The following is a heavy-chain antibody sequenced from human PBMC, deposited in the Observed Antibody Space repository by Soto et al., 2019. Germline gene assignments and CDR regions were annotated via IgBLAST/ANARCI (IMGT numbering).Heavy chain of an antibody. V-gene: IGHV5-51*01. Sequence: GESLKISCKGSGYRFTSYWIGWVRQMPGKGLEWMGIIYPGGSEARYSPSFQGQVTISVDRSISTAYLQWSSLKASDTAMYDCARRQDYIADFWGQGTLVTVS. CDR3: ARRQDYIADF. CDR2: IYPGGSEA. J-gene: IGHJ4*02. D-gene: IGHD4-4*01. CDR1: GYRFTSYW.